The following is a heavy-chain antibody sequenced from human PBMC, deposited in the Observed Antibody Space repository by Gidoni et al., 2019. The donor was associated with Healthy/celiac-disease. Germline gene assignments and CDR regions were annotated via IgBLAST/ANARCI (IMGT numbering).Heavy chain of an antibody. CDR2: IWYDGSNK. D-gene: IGHD2-8*01. Sequence: QVQLVESGGGVVQPGRSLRLSCAASGFTFSSYGMHWVRQAPGKGLGWVAVIWYDGSNKYYADSVKGRFTISRDNSKNTLYLQMNSLRAEDTAVYYCARDSPRYCTNGVCYFDYWGQGTLVTVSS. CDR3: ARDSPRYCTNGVCYFDY. V-gene: IGHV3-33*01. CDR1: GFTFSSYG. J-gene: IGHJ4*02.